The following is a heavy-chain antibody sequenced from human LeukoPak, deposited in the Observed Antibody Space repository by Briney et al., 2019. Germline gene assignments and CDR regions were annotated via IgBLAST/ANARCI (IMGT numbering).Heavy chain of an antibody. CDR2: INHSGST. Sequence: SETLSLTCAVYGGSFSGYYWSWIRQPPGKGLEWIGEINHSGSTNYNPSLKSRVTISVDTSKNQFSLKLSPVTAADTAVYYCARRARTAVVVVRAPYYFDYWGQGTLVTVSS. D-gene: IGHD3-22*01. V-gene: IGHV4-34*01. J-gene: IGHJ4*02. CDR3: ARRARTAVVVVRAPYYFDY. CDR1: GGSFSGYY.